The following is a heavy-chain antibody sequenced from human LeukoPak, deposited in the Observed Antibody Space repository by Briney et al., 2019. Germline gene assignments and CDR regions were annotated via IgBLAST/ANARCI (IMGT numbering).Heavy chain of an antibody. CDR2: IIPIFGTA. Sequence: SVKVSCKASGYTFTSYDINWVRQATGQGLEWMGGIIPIFGTANYAQKFQGRVTITADESTSTAYMELSSLRSEDTAVYYCASTAAIVVWGQGTLVTVSS. V-gene: IGHV1-69*13. CDR3: ASTAAIVV. CDR1: GYTFTSYD. J-gene: IGHJ4*02. D-gene: IGHD2-2*01.